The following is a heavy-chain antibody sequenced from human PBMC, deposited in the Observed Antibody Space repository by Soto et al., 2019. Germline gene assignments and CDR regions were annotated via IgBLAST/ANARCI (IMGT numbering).Heavy chain of an antibody. D-gene: IGHD2-2*03. CDR1: GYTFTSYD. Sequence: ASVKVSCKASGYTFTSYDINWVRQATGQGLEWMGWMNPNSGNTGYAQKFQGRVTMTRNTSISTAYMELSSLRSADTAVYYCARGSTHHDGDCSSTSCYYYYYGMDVWGQGTTVTVSS. V-gene: IGHV1-8*01. J-gene: IGHJ6*02. CDR2: MNPNSGNT. CDR3: ARGSTHHDGDCSSTSCYYYYYGMDV.